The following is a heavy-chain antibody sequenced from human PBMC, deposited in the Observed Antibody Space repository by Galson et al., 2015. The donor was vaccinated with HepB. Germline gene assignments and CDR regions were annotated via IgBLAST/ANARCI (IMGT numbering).Heavy chain of an antibody. V-gene: IGHV6-1*01. D-gene: IGHD2-15*01. Sequence: CAISGDSVSSNSVTWNWIRQSPSRGLEWLGRTYYRSKWYNEYAVSVRSRASINPDTSKNQFSLQLSSVTPEDTAVYYCARDFVSKGGFDSWGQGSLVTVSS. CDR1: GDSVSSNSVT. CDR2: TYYRSKWYN. CDR3: ARDFVSKGGFDS. J-gene: IGHJ4*02.